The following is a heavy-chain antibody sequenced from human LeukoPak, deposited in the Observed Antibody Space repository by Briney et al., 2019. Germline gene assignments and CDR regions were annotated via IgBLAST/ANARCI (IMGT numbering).Heavy chain of an antibody. CDR1: GGSLSSYS. D-gene: IGHD5-12*01. Sequence: PSETLSLTCTVSGGSLSSYSWNWIRQPPGKGLEWLGRTYTSGSTNYNPSLQSRITISADTSKNQFSLTLTSVTAADTAVYYCARRMLEARESSATNWFDTWGQGTLVSVSS. V-gene: IGHV4-4*07. CDR3: ARRMLEARESSATNWFDT. CDR2: TYTSGST. J-gene: IGHJ5*02.